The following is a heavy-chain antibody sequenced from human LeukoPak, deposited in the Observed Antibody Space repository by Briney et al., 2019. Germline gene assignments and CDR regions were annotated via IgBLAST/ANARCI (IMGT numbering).Heavy chain of an antibody. Sequence: ASVKVSCKASGYTFTGYYMHWVRQAPGQGLEWMGWINPNSGGTNYAQKFQGRVTMTRDTSISTAYMELSSLRSDDTAVYYCARTSDYYNYYFDYWGQGTPVTVSS. V-gene: IGHV1-2*02. D-gene: IGHD4-11*01. CDR2: INPNSGGT. CDR3: ARTSDYYNYYFDY. J-gene: IGHJ4*02. CDR1: GYTFTGYY.